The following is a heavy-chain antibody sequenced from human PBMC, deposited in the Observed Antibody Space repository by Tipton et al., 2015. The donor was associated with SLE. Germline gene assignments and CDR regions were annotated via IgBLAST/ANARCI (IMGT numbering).Heavy chain of an antibody. D-gene: IGHD2-15*01. V-gene: IGHV4-59*02. CDR2: IHYNRDT. Sequence: TLSLTCTVSGASVSSHYWNWIRQTPGKGLEWSGYIHYNRDTNYHPSLKSRVTISVDTSKNQRSLKLTSVTAADTAVYYCARGSVVADDFWGQGTLVTVSP. CDR1: GASVSSHY. CDR3: ARGSVVADDF. J-gene: IGHJ4*02.